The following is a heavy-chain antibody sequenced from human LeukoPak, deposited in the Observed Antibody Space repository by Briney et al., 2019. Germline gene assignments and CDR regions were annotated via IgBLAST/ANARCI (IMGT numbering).Heavy chain of an antibody. Sequence: PGGSLRLSCEASGFTFSSYAMNWVRQAPGKGLEWISYISSGGTTMYYADSVQGRFTISRDNAKNSLFLQMNSLRAEDTAVYYCARVAGKNWFDPWGQGTLVTVSS. V-gene: IGHV3-48*01. CDR1: GFTFSSYA. CDR2: ISSGGTTM. CDR3: ARVAGKNWFDP. J-gene: IGHJ5*02. D-gene: IGHD6-19*01.